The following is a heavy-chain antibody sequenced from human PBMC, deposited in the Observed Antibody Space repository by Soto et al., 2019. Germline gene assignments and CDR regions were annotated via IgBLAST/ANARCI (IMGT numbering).Heavy chain of an antibody. V-gene: IGHV1-2*02. Sequence: ASVKLSCKASGYTFTGYYMHWVRQATGQGLGWMGWINPNSGGTDYAQQFQGRVTMTRDTSISTAYMELSRLRSDDKAVYYCVRVPTQGGGVFQWVLDVWGQGTTVTVSS. D-gene: IGHD3-16*01. J-gene: IGHJ6*02. CDR3: VRVPTQGGGVFQWVLDV. CDR1: GYTFTGYY. CDR2: INPNSGGT.